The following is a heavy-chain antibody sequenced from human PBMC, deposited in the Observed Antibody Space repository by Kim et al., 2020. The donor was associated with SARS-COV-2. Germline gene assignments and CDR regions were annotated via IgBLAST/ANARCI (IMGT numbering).Heavy chain of an antibody. CDR3: ARHKRGVNAFDY. CDR1: YDSIRESYW. D-gene: IGHD2-8*01. CDR2: VYQRGKT. V-gene: IGHV4-4*02. Sequence: SETLSLTCTVSYDSIRESYWWSWVRQPPGKGLEWIGEVYQRGKTNYNPSLRSRIAISIDQSKGQFSLKMTSVTAADTAVYYCARHKRGVNAFDYWGQGTLVAVSS. J-gene: IGHJ4*02.